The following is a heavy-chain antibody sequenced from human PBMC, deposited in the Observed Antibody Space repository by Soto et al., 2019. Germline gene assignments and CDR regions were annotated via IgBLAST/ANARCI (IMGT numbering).Heavy chain of an antibody. J-gene: IGHJ4*02. CDR3: ARGPSCGGDCYLFDY. V-gene: IGHV1-46*01. D-gene: IGHD2-21*02. CDR2: INPGGGRT. CDR1: GYTFTSYY. Sequence: QVQLVQSGAEVTKPGASVKLSCKASGYTFTSYYIHWVRQAPGQGLEWVAMINPGGGRTKNAQMFHGRVTLTRETSTGTVDMELSSLTSADTAVYYCARGPSCGGDCYLFDYWGQGSLVTVSS.